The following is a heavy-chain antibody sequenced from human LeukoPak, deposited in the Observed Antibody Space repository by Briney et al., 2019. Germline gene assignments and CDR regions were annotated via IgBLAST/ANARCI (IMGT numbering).Heavy chain of an antibody. V-gene: IGHV3-23*01. D-gene: IGHD3-22*01. CDR3: AKASDSSGYLWYFDL. CDR1: RFTFSNYA. CDR2: IISGGST. Sequence: PGGSLRLSCAASRFTFSNYAMNWVRTAPGQRLEWVSGIISGGSTYYADSVKGRFTISRDNSKHSLYLQMNSLRAEDTAVYYCAKASDSSGYLWYFDLWGRGTLVTVSS. J-gene: IGHJ2*01.